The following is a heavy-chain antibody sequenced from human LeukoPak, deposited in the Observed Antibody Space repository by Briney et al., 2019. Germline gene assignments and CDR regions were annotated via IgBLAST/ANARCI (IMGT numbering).Heavy chain of an antibody. J-gene: IGHJ4*02. V-gene: IGHV1-2*04. Sequence: ASVKVSCKASGYTFTGYYMHWVRQAPGRGLEWMGRINPNSGGTNYAQKFQGWVTMTRDTSISTAHMELSRLRSDDTAVYYCASRRIGRRLGELWYYFDYWGQGTLVTVSS. CDR2: INPNSGGT. D-gene: IGHD3-16*01. CDR1: GYTFTGYY. CDR3: ASRRIGRRLGELWYYFDY.